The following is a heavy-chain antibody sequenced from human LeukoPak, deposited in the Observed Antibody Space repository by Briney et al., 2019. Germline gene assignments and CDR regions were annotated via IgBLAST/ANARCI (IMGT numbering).Heavy chain of an antibody. J-gene: IGHJ4*02. D-gene: IGHD2-2*01. CDR2: IYPDDSDT. CDR1: GYRFTSYW. CDR3: AIGGDSTTSCYRCFNF. Sequence: GESLKICCKGSGYRFTSYWIGWVRQMPGKGLEWMGVIYPDDSDTRYSPSFRGQVTISADKSISTAYLQWDSLKASDTAMYYCAIGGDSTTSCYRCFNFWGQGTLVTVSS. V-gene: IGHV5-51*01.